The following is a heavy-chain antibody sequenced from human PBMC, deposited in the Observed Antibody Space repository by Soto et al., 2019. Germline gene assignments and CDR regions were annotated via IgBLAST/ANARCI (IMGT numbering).Heavy chain of an antibody. Sequence: PSETLSLTCAVYGGSFSGYYWSWIRQPPGKGLEWIGEINHSGSTNYNPSLKSRVTISVDTSKNQSSLKLSSVTAADTAVYYCARGDGGSFYYFDYWGQGTLVTVSS. J-gene: IGHJ4*02. V-gene: IGHV4-34*01. D-gene: IGHD2-15*01. CDR3: ARGDGGSFYYFDY. CDR2: INHSGST. CDR1: GGSFSGYY.